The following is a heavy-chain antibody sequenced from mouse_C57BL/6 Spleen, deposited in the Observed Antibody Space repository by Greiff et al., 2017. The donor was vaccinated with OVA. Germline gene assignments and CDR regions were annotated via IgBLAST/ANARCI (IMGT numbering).Heavy chain of an antibody. J-gene: IGHJ4*01. CDR1: GFNIKDDY. V-gene: IGHV14-4*01. CDR2: IDPENGDT. Sequence: EVQLQQSGAELVRPGASVKLSCTASGFNIKDDYMHWVKQRPEQGLEWIGWIDPENGDTEYASKFQGKATITADTSSNTAYLQLSSLTSEDTAVYYCTTSNYFMDYWGQGTSVTVSS. CDR3: TTSNYFMDY.